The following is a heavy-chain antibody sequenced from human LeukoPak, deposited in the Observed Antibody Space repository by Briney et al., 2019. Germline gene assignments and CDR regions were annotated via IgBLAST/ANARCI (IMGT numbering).Heavy chain of an antibody. J-gene: IGHJ4*02. CDR2: IYYSGST. D-gene: IGHD6-13*01. Sequence: PSETLSLTCTVSGGSISSYYWSWIRQPPGKGLEWIGYIYYSGSTNYNPSLKSRVTISVDTSKNQFSLKLSSVPAGDTAVYYCARGSSWVKIDYWGQGTLVTVSS. CDR1: GGSISSYY. CDR3: ARGSSWVKIDY. V-gene: IGHV4-59*01.